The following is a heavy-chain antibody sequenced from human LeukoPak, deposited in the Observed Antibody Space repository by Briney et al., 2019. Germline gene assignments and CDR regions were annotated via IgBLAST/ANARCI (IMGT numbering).Heavy chain of an antibody. CDR2: IYYSGST. D-gene: IGHD3-10*01. V-gene: IGHV4-31*03. CDR3: ARDRFGELLPDYYGMDV. CDR1: GGSISSGGYY. J-gene: IGHJ6*02. Sequence: PSETLSLTCTVSGGSISSGGYYWSWIRQHPGKGLEWIGYIYYSGSTYYNPSLKSRVTISVDTSKNQFSLKLSSVTAADTAVYYCARDRFGELLPDYYGMDVWGQGTTVTVSS.